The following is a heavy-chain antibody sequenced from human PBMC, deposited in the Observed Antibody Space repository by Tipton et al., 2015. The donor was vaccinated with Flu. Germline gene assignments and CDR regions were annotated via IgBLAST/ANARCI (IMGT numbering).Heavy chain of an antibody. CDR1: GFTFSSYA. Sequence: SGFTFSSYAVHWVRQAPGKGLEYVAAISNNGGATYHANSVKGRFTISRDNSKNTLYLQMGSLRVEDMAVYYCARGEMATITAYFDYWGQGTLVTVSS. D-gene: IGHD5-24*01. CDR3: ARGEMATITAYFDY. J-gene: IGHJ4*02. V-gene: IGHV3-64*01. CDR2: ISNNGGAT.